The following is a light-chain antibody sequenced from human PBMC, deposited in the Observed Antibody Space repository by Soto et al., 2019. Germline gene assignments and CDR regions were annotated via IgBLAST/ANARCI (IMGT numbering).Light chain of an antibody. CDR1: QSVSSTY. CDR2: GAS. V-gene: IGKV3-20*01. J-gene: IGKJ3*01. Sequence: EIVLTQSPGTLSLSPGERATLSCRASQSVSSTYLAWYQQKPGQAPRLLIYGASSRATGIPDRFSGGGSGTDFTLTISRLEPEAFAVYYCQQYGSSPPFTFGPGTKVDIK. CDR3: QQYGSSPPFT.